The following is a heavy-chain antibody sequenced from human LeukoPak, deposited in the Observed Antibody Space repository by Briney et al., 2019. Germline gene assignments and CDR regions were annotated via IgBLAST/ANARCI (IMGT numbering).Heavy chain of an antibody. D-gene: IGHD3-9*01. J-gene: IGHJ4*02. CDR2: FDPGSGEI. CDR1: GCSITELS. Sequence: ASVTVSCKVSGCSITELSAHWVRQAPGKGLEWMGGFDPGSGEIIYEQKFQGRVTMTEDTSTDTAYMELSSLRSEDTALYYCATGTHYDLLPYWGQGTPVTVSS. V-gene: IGHV1-24*01. CDR3: ATGTHYDLLPY.